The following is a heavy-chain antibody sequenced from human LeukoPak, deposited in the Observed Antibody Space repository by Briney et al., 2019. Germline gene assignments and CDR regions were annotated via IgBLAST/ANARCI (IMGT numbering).Heavy chain of an antibody. Sequence: ASVKVSCKASGYTFTSYDINWVRQATGQGLEWMGWMNPNSGNTGYAQKFQGRVTVTRNTSISTAYMELSSLRSEDTAVYYCARGRLSEYSSGWGPGEDYGMDVWGQGTTVTVSS. CDR2: MNPNSGNT. CDR3: ARGRLSEYSSGWGPGEDYGMDV. D-gene: IGHD6-19*01. J-gene: IGHJ6*02. V-gene: IGHV1-8*01. CDR1: GYTFTSYD.